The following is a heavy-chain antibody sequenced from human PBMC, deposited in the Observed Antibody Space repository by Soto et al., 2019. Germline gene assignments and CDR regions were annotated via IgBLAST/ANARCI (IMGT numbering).Heavy chain of an antibody. J-gene: IGHJ6*02. CDR3: AREDSVWYYDSSGYYGRFYYGMDV. D-gene: IGHD3-22*01. CDR2: IKQDGSEK. Sequence: EVQLVESGGGLVQPGGSLRLSCAASGFTFSSYWMSWVRQAPGKGLEWVANIKQDGSEKYYVDSVKGRFTISRDNAKNSLYLQINSLRAEDTAVYYCAREDSVWYYDSSGYYGRFYYGMDVWGQGTTVTVSS. V-gene: IGHV3-7*01. CDR1: GFTFSSYW.